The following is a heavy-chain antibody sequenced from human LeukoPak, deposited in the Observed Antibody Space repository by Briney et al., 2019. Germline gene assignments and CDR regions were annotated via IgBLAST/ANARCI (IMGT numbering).Heavy chain of an antibody. CDR2: ISSSSSTI. CDR3: AREGAYDAFDI. D-gene: IGHD3-16*01. J-gene: IGHJ3*02. Sequence: GGSLRLSCAASGFTFSSYSMNWVRQAPGKGLEWVSYISSSSSTIYYADSVKGRFTISRDNAKNSLYLQVNSLRAEDTAVYYCAREGAYDAFDIWGQGTMVTVSS. V-gene: IGHV3-48*04. CDR1: GFTFSSYS.